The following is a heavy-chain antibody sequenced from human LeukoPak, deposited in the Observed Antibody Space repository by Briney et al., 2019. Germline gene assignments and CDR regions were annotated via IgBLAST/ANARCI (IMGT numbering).Heavy chain of an antibody. CDR1: GGSISSSTYY. CDR3: ARGRSGYSYGYSNLHYYYYYMDV. D-gene: IGHD5-18*01. V-gene: IGHV4-39*07. J-gene: IGHJ6*03. Sequence: SETLSLTCTVSGGSISSSTYYWGWIRQPPGKGLEWIGSIYYSGSTYYNPSLKSRVTISVDTSKNQFSLKLSSVTAADTAVYYCARGRSGYSYGYSNLHYYYYYMDVWGKGTTVTVSS. CDR2: IYYSGST.